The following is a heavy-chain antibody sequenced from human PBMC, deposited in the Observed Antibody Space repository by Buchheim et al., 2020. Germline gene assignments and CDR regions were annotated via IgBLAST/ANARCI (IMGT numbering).Heavy chain of an antibody. V-gene: IGHV4-59*02. J-gene: IGHJ4*01. D-gene: IGHD6-19*01. CDR3: AKFSRPDSSGWYLDY. CDR2: ISNAGST. CDR1: GASVTNDY. Sequence: QVQLQESGPGLVQPSETLSLTCSVSGASVTNDYWSWIRQPPGKGLDWIAYISNAGSTNYNPSLTSRVTISVDASKNQFSLKLSSVTAADTAVYYCAKFSRPDSSGWYLDYWGQGTL.